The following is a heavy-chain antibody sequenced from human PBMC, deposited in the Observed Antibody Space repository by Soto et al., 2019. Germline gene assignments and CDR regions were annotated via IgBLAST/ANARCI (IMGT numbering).Heavy chain of an antibody. Sequence: QVQLVQSGAEVKKPGSSVKVSCKASGGTFSSYAISWVRQAPGQGLEWMGGIIPIFGTANYAQKFQGRVTITAAKSSGTAYLELGSLRSEDTAVYYCARVPGVLYYYYGMDVWGQGTTVTVSS. V-gene: IGHV1-69*06. CDR1: GGTFSSYA. D-gene: IGHD3-10*01. J-gene: IGHJ6*02. CDR3: ARVPGVLYYYYGMDV. CDR2: IIPIFGTA.